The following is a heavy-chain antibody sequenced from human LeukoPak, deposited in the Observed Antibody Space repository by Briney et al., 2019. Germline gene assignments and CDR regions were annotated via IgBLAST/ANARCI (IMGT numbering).Heavy chain of an antibody. CDR1: GGSISSSSYY. Sequence: PSETLSLTCTVSGGSISSSSYYWGWIRQPPGKGLEWIGSIYYSGSTYYNPSLKSRVTISVDTSKNQFSLKLSSVTAADTAVYYCAREPYYGSGNDYWGQGTLVTVSS. CDR3: AREPYYGSGNDY. CDR2: IYYSGST. J-gene: IGHJ4*02. V-gene: IGHV4-39*02. D-gene: IGHD3-10*01.